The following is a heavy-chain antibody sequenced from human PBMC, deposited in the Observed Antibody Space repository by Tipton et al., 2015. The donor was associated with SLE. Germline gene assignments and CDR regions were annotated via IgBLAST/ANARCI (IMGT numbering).Heavy chain of an antibody. J-gene: IGHJ5*02. V-gene: IGHV4-34*01. CDR3: ARGDYGYSNPSRFDP. CDR1: GGSFSGYY. D-gene: IGHD6-13*01. CDR2: INHSGST. Sequence: TLSLTCAVYGGSFSGYYWSWIRQPPGKGLEWIGEINHSGSTNYNPSLKSRVTISVDTSKNQFSLKLSSVTAADTAVYYCARGDYGYSNPSRFDPWGQGTLVTVSS.